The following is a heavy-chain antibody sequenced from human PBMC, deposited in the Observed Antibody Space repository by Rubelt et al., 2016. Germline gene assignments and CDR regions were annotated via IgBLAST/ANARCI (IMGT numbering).Heavy chain of an antibody. CDR1: GFTFSNYW. CDR2: IKEDGTEQ. J-gene: IGHJ4*02. V-gene: IGHV3-7*01. CDR3: ARGPVGAADRHSFDY. D-gene: IGHD6-13*01. Sequence: PGGSLRVSCAASGFTFSNYWMGWVRQAPGKGLEWVANIKEDGTEQYYLESGKGRFAISRDNAKDSLYLQMDTLRAEETAVYYCARGPVGAADRHSFDYWGQGVLVTVSS.